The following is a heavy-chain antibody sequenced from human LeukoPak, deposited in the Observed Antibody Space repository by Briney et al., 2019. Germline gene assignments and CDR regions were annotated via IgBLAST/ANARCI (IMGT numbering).Heavy chain of an antibody. J-gene: IGHJ6*02. CDR3: ASARGYCSGGSCYYYGMDV. V-gene: IGHV4-59*01. Sequence: PSETLSLTCTVSGGSISSYYWSWIRQPPGKGLEWIGYIYYSGSTNYNPSLKSRVTISVDTSKNQFSLKLSSVTAADTAVYYCASARGYCSGGSCYYYGMDVWGQGTTVTVSS. CDR2: IYYSGST. D-gene: IGHD2-15*01. CDR1: GGSISSYY.